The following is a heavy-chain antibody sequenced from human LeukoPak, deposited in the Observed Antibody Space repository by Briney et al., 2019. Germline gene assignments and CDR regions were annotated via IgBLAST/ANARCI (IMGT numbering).Heavy chain of an antibody. CDR3: ARVSIFGMVIPPDF. CDR1: GFTFSSYA. Sequence: GGSLRLSCAASGFTFSSYALHWVRQAPGKGLEWVAVISSDGNTKYYADSVKGRITISRDNSKNTLYLQMNSLRAEDTAVFYCARVSIFGMVIPPDFWGQGTLVTVSS. D-gene: IGHD3-3*02. CDR2: ISSDGNTK. V-gene: IGHV3-30*01. J-gene: IGHJ4*02.